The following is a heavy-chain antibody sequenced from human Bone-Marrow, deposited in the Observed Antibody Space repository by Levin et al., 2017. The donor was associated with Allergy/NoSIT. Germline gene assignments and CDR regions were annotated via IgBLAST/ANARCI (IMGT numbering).Heavy chain of an antibody. CDR2: ISYDGSNK. CDR1: GFTFSSYA. V-gene: IGHV3-30-3*01. CDR3: ARGTPGKNLEWFNLGTYYYYGMDV. D-gene: IGHD3-3*01. Sequence: GGSLRLSCAASGFTFSSYAMHWVRQAPGKGLEWVAVISYDGSNKYYADSVKGRFTISRDNSKNTLYLQMNSLRAEDTAVYYCARGTPGKNLEWFNLGTYYYYGMDVWGQGTTVTVSS. J-gene: IGHJ6*02.